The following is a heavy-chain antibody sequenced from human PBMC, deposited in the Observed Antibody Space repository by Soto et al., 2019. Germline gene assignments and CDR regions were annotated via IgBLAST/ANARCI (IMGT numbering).Heavy chain of an antibody. J-gene: IGHJ4*02. CDR3: ERAERNLVNLDY. Sequence: GGSLRLSCAASGFTFSSYGMHWVRQAPGKGLEWVAVISYDGSDKYYADSVKGRFTISRDNSQNTLYLQVNSLRTEDTAVYYCERAERNLVNLDYWGQGILVPVSP. CDR2: ISYDGSDK. CDR1: GFTFSSYG. D-gene: IGHD2-21*01. V-gene: IGHV3-30*03.